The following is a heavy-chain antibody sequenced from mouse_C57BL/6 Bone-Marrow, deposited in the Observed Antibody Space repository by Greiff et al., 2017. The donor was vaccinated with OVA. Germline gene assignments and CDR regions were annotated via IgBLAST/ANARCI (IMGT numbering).Heavy chain of an antibody. CDR2: IDPENGDT. J-gene: IGHJ3*01. D-gene: IGHD1-1*01. Sequence: VQLQQSGAALVRPGASVKLSCTASGFNIKDDYMHWVKQRPEQGLEWIGWIDPENGDTEYASKFQGKATITADTSSNTAYLQLSSLTSEDTAVYYCTSFITTVVAPSYWGQGTLVTVSA. V-gene: IGHV14-4*01. CDR1: GFNIKDDY. CDR3: TSFITTVVAPSY.